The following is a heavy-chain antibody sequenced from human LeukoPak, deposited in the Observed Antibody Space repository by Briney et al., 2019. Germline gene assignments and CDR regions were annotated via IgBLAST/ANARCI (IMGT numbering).Heavy chain of an antibody. Sequence: GGSLRLSYAASGFTFSDYYMSWIRQAPGKGLEWVSYISSSGSTIYYADSVKGRFTISRDNAKNSLYLQMNSLRAEDTAVYYCAGGSYQDYYYMDVWGKGTTVTVSS. CDR2: ISSSGSTI. D-gene: IGHD1-26*01. CDR3: AGGSYQDYYYMDV. J-gene: IGHJ6*03. V-gene: IGHV3-11*04. CDR1: GFTFSDYY.